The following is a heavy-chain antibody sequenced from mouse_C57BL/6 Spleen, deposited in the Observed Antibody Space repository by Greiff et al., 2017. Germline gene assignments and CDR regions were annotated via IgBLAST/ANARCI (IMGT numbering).Heavy chain of an antibody. CDR2: IHPNSGST. D-gene: IGHD1-1*01. CDR1: GYTFTSYW. Sequence: QVQLQQPGAELVKPGASVKLSCKASGYTFTSYWMHWVKQRPGQGLEWIGMIHPNSGSTNYNEKFKSKATLTVDKSSSTAYMQLSSLTSEDSAVYYCARDVYYGSIYVYAMDYWGQGTSVTVSS. CDR3: ARDVYYGSIYVYAMDY. V-gene: IGHV1-64*01. J-gene: IGHJ4*01.